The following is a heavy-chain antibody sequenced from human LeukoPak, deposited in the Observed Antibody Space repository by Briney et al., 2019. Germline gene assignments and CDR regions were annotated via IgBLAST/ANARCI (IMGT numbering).Heavy chain of an antibody. D-gene: IGHD2-2*01. Sequence: SETLSLTCAVYGGSFSGYYWSWIRQPPGKGLEWIGEINHSGSTNYNPSLKSRVTISVDTSKNQFSLKLSSVTAADTAVYYCARRGGRYCSSTSCPDYWGQGTLVTVSS. J-gene: IGHJ4*02. CDR3: ARRGGRYCSSTSCPDY. CDR1: GGSFSGYY. CDR2: INHSGST. V-gene: IGHV4-34*01.